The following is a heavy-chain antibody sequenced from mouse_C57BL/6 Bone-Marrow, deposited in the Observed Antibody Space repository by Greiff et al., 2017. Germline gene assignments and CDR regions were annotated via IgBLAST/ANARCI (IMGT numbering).Heavy chain of an antibody. CDR1: GFNIQDDY. D-gene: IGHD1-1*01. Sequence: EVQLQQSGAELVRPGASVKLSCTASGFNIQDDYMHWVKQRPEQGLEWIGWIDPENGDTEYASKFQGKATITADTSSNTAYLQLSSLTSEDTAVYYCTTYYYASYYFDYWGQGTTLTVSS. J-gene: IGHJ2*01. CDR3: TTYYYASYYFDY. CDR2: IDPENGDT. V-gene: IGHV14-4*01.